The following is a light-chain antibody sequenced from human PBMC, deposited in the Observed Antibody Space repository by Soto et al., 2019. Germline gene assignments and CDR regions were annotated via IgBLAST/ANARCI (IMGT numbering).Light chain of an antibody. CDR1: QSISSW. CDR2: DAS. J-gene: IGKJ1*01. Sequence: DIQMTQSPSTLSASVGDRVTITFRAGQSISSWLAWYQQKPGKAPKLLIYDASSLENGVPSRFSGSGSGTEFTLTISSLQPDDFATYYCQQYNTYLTFGQGTKVDIK. CDR3: QQYNTYLT. V-gene: IGKV1-5*01.